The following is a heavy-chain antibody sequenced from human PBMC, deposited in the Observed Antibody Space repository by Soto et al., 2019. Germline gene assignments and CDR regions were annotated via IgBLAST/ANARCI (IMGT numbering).Heavy chain of an antibody. D-gene: IGHD3-9*01. CDR2: INPSGGST. CDR3: ARGGEVYYDILTGYSHYYYYGMDV. V-gene: IGHV1-46*01. CDR1: GYTFTSYY. J-gene: IGHJ6*02. Sequence: ASVKVSCKASGYTFTSYYMHWVRQAPGQGLEWMGIINPSGGSTSYAQKFQGRVTMTRDTSTSTVYMELSSLRSEDTAVYYCARGGEVYYDILTGYSHYYYYGMDVWGQGTTVTVSS.